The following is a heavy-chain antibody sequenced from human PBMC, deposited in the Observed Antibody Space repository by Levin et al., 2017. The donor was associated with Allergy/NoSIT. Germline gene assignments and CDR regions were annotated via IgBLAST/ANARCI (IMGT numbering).Heavy chain of an antibody. J-gene: IGHJ6*02. CDR1: GGSFSGYY. Sequence: SETLSLTCAVYGGSFSGYYWSWIRQSPGKGLEWIGEINDSGSTNYNPSLKSRVTISVDTSKNQFSLKLSSVTAADTAVYYCARTYIVVVPPAPTGYYYLMDVWGQGTTVTVSS. CDR2: INDSGST. D-gene: IGHD2-2*01. CDR3: ARTYIVVVPPAPTGYYYLMDV. V-gene: IGHV4-34*01.